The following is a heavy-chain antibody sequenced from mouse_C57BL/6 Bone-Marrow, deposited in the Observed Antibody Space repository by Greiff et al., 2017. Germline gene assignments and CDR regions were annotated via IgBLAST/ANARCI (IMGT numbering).Heavy chain of an antibody. CDR1: GYTFTSYW. Sequence: VKLQQPGAELVKPGASVKMSCKASGYTFTSYWITWVTQRPGQGLEWIGDIYPTSGRTNYNEKFKSKAILTVDTSSNTAYMQLSSLTSEDSAVFYCARSGPLGRSFDYWGQGTTLTVSS. V-gene: IGHV1-55*01. CDR2: IYPTSGRT. CDR3: ARSGPLGRSFDY. D-gene: IGHD4-1*01. J-gene: IGHJ2*01.